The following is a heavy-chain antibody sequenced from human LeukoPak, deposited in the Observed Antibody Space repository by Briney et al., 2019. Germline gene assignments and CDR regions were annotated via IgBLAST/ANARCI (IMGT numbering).Heavy chain of an antibody. J-gene: IGHJ4*02. CDR2: IKKAGSET. CDR3: AREDGYCSGGNCYSYFDS. D-gene: IGHD2-15*01. Sequence: GGSLRLSCAASGFTFSHFWMSWVRQAPGKGLEWVAYIKKAGSETYYVDSVKGRFTITRDNTRSSLFLQMYSLRAEDTAVYFCAREDGYCSGGNCYSYFDSWGQGTLVTVSS. V-gene: IGHV3-7*01. CDR1: GFTFSHFW.